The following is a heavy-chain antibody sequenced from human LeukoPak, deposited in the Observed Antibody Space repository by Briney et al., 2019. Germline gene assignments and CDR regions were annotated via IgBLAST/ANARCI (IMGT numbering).Heavy chain of an antibody. D-gene: IGHD2-15*01. CDR1: GGSISSGGYY. V-gene: IGHV4-31*03. Sequence: PSETLSLTCTVSGGSISSGGYYWSWIRQHPGKGLEWIGYIYYSGSTYYNPSLKSRVTISVDTSKNQFSLKLTSVTAADTAVYYCASSGYCIGGSCYSSQYYWGQGTLVTVSS. CDR3: ASSGYCIGGSCYSSQYY. J-gene: IGHJ4*02. CDR2: IYYSGST.